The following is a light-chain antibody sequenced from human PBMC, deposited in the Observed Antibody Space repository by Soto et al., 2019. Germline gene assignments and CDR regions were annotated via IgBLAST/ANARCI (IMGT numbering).Light chain of an antibody. CDR1: QSISSSY. CDR2: GTS. CDR3: QQSNSWPLT. Sequence: EIVMTQSPASLSVSPGERATLSCRASQSISSSYLAWYQQKPVQAPRLLIYGTSSRATGIPDRFSGSGSGTDFTLTISSLQSEDFAVYYCQQSNSWPLTFGGGTKVDIK. V-gene: IGKV3D-15*01. J-gene: IGKJ4*01.